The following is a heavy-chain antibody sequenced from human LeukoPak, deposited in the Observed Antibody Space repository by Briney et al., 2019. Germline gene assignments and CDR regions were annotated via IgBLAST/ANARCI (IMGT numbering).Heavy chain of an antibody. CDR2: IIPIFGTA. D-gene: IGHD3-16*01. V-gene: IGHV1-69*13. CDR3: ATLGGPGSGFDY. J-gene: IGHJ4*02. Sequence: SVKVSCKASGGTFSSYAISWVRQAPGQGLEWMGGIIPIFGTANYAQKFQGRVTITADESTSTAYMELSSLRSEDTAVYYCATLGGPGSGFDYWGQGTLVTVSS. CDR1: GGTFSSYA.